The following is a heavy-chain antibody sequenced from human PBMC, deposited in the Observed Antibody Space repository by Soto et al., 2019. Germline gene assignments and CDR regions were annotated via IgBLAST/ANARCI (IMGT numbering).Heavy chain of an antibody. J-gene: IGHJ6*01. CDR1: GFTFSSYW. CDR2: IKQDGSEK. V-gene: IGHV3-7*01. Sequence: GVSLRLSCAASGFTFSSYWMSWVRQAPGKGLEWVANIKQDGSEKYYVDSVKGRFTISRDNAKNSLYLQMNSLRAEDTAVYYCARESXFWSGYHLMNYYYGMDVWGQGTTVTVSS. D-gene: IGHD3-3*01. CDR3: ARESXFWSGYHLMNYYYGMDV.